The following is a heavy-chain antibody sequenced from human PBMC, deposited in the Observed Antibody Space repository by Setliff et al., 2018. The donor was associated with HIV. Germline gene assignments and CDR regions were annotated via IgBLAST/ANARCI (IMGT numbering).Heavy chain of an antibody. D-gene: IGHD6-19*01. CDR2: ISGSGGST. CDR1: GFTFSSYA. Sequence: PGGSLRLSCAASGFTFSSYAMSWVRQAPGKGLEWVSAISGSGGSTYYADSVKGRFTISRDNSKNTLYLQMNSLRAEDTAVYYCAGESSIAVAEYFQHWGQGTLVTSPQ. V-gene: IGHV3-23*01. J-gene: IGHJ1*01. CDR3: AGESSIAVAEYFQH.